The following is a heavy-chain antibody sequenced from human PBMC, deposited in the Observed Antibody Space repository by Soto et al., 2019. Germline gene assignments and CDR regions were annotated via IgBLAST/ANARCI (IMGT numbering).Heavy chain of an antibody. CDR1: GGSISSCSDD. CDR3: ARHHGIVGVTPPSVDYYGMDV. D-gene: IGHD2-21*02. CDR2: IYYSGST. Sequence: PSESMSLTCTACGGSISSCSDDWGWNRQPPGKGLEWIGSIYYSGSTYYNPSRKSRVTISVDTSKNQFSLKLSSVTAADTAVYYCARHHGIVGVTPPSVDYYGMDVWAQRTTVTVSS. V-gene: IGHV4-39*01. J-gene: IGHJ6*02.